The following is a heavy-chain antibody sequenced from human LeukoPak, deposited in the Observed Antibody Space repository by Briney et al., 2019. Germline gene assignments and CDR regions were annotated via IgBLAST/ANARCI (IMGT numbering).Heavy chain of an antibody. Sequence: GGSLRLSCAASGFTFSDSAIHWVRQASGKGLEWVGRIRDKGYGHATAYAASVKGRFALSRDDSKNTAYLQMNSMKTEDTALYYCATPNEGNWFDPWGQGTLVTVSS. J-gene: IGHJ5*02. V-gene: IGHV3-73*01. CDR1: GFTFSDSA. CDR2: IRDKGYGHAT. D-gene: IGHD2-8*01. CDR3: ATPNEGNWFDP.